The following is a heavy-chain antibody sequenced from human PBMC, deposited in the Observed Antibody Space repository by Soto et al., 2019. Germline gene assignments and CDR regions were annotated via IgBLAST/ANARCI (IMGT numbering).Heavy chain of an antibody. V-gene: IGHV3-23*01. CDR1: GITFSSNA. J-gene: IGHJ5*01. D-gene: IGHD3-3*01. Sequence: EVQLLVSGGGLVHPGGSLRLSCAASGITFSSNAMSWVRQAPGKGLEWVSAITGSGSSAYYSDSVKGRFTISRDNSENTLYLQMSSLRAEDTAVYYCAKVPISNTFFGVDLDSWGQGTLVTVSS. CDR2: ITGSGSSA. CDR3: AKVPISNTFFGVDLDS.